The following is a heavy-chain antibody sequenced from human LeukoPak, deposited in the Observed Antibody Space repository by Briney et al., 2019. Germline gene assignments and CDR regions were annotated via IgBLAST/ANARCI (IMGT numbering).Heavy chain of an antibody. J-gene: IGHJ5*02. CDR1: GGTFSSYA. CDR3: ARDLSYDYGDYGWFDP. V-gene: IGHV1-69*05. Sequence: SVKVSCKASGGTFSSYAISWVRQAPGQGLEWMGGIIPIFGTANYAQKFQGRVTMTRDTSISTAYMELGRLRSDDTAVYYCARDLSYDYGDYGWFDPWGQGTLVTVSS. D-gene: IGHD4-17*01. CDR2: IIPIFGTA.